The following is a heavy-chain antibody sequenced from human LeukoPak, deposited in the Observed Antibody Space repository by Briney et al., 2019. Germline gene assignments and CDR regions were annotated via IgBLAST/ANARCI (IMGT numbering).Heavy chain of an antibody. CDR2: IRYDGSNK. D-gene: IGHD5-18*01. CDR3: TSDRGYSYGYYMDV. V-gene: IGHV3-30*02. CDR1: GFTFSGYG. J-gene: IGHJ6*03. Sequence: GGSLRLSCAASGFTFSGYGMHWVRQAPGKGLEWVAFIRYDGSNKYYADSVKGRFTISRDNSKNTLYLQMNSLTNEDTAVYYCTSDRGYSYGYYMDVWGKGTTVTVSS.